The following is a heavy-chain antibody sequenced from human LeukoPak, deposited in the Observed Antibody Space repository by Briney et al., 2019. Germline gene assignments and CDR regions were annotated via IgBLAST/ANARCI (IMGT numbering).Heavy chain of an antibody. V-gene: IGHV3-7*01. Sequence: GGSLRLSCAASGFTFSNYWMSWVRQAPGKGLEWVANVNQDESKKYYVDSVKGRFTISRDNAKNSLYLQMNSLRAEDTAVYYCARGPPYYGSGTYVMSRFDSWGQGTLVTVSS. J-gene: IGHJ4*02. CDR3: ARGPPYYGSGTYVMSRFDS. D-gene: IGHD3-10*01. CDR1: GFTFSNYW. CDR2: VNQDESKK.